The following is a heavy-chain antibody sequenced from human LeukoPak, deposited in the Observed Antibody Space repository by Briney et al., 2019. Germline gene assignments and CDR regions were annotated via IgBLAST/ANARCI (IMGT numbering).Heavy chain of an antibody. D-gene: IGHD3-10*01. CDR2: MYTGGST. Sequence: GGSLRLSCAASGFTVSSNYMSWIRQAPGKGLECGSVMYTGGSTYYADSVKGRFTISRDDSKNMVYLQMSSLRADDTAVYYCARAPLGYNWFDPWGQGTLVTVSS. CDR3: ARAPLGYNWFDP. V-gene: IGHV3-53*01. J-gene: IGHJ5*02. CDR1: GFTVSSNY.